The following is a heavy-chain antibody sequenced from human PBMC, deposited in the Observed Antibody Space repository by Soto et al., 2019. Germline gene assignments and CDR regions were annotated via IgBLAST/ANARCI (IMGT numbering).Heavy chain of an antibody. D-gene: IGHD3-10*01. V-gene: IGHV4-30-4*01. CDR1: GGSISSGDYY. CDR3: ARERYYGSGSYSPYFDY. Sequence: PSETLSLTCTVSGGSISSGDYYWSWIRQPPGKGLEWIGYIYYSGSTYYNPSLKSRVTISVDTSKNQFSLKLSSVTAADTAVYYCARERYYGSGSYSPYFDYWGQGTLVTVS. J-gene: IGHJ4*02. CDR2: IYYSGST.